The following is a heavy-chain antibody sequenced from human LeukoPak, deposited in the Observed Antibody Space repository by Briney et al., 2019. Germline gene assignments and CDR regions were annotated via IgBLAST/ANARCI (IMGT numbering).Heavy chain of an antibody. CDR1: GGSISSSSYY. Sequence: SETLSLTCTVPGGSISSSSYYWGWIRQPPGKGLEWIGSIYYSGSTYYNPSLKSRLTISVDTSKNQFSLKLSSVTAADTAVYYFARDVNAPRPAYFDYWGQGTLVTVSS. CDR3: ARDVNAPRPAYFDY. J-gene: IGHJ4*02. V-gene: IGHV4-39*07. D-gene: IGHD2-8*01. CDR2: IYYSGST.